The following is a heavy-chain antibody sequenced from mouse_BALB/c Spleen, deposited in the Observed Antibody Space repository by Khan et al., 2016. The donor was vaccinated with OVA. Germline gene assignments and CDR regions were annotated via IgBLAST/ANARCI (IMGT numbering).Heavy chain of an antibody. CDR1: GYSITRDYA. Sequence: ESGPGLVKPSQSLSLTCTVTGYSITRDYAWNWIRQFPGNKLEWMGYISNSGSTTYNPSLKSRISIPRDTSKNRFFLHLNSVTTEDRATYDCSSELGRCYAIDYRGQGTSVTVAS. CDR3: SSELGRCYAIDY. V-gene: IGHV3-2*02. J-gene: IGHJ4*01. D-gene: IGHD4-1*01. CDR2: ISNSGST.